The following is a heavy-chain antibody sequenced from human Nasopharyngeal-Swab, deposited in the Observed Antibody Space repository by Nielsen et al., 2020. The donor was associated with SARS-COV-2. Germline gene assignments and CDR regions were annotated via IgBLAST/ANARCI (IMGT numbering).Heavy chain of an antibody. V-gene: IGHV3-9*01. J-gene: IGHJ6*02. CDR2: ISWNSGSI. D-gene: IGHD3-10*01. CDR3: ASEDGFGEFYGMDV. CDR1: GFTFDDYA. Sequence: SLKISFPASGFTFDDYAMHWVRQAPGKGLEWVSGISWNSGSIGYADSVKGRFTISRDNAKNSLYLQMNSLRAEDTALYYCASEDGFGEFYGMDVWGQGTTVTVSS.